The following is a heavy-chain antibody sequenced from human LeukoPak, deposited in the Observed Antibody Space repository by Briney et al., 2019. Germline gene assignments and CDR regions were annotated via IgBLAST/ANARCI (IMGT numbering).Heavy chain of an antibody. Sequence: SLRLSCAASGFTFSSYGMHWVRQAPGKGLEWVAVISYDGSNKYYADSVKGRFTISRDNSKNTLYLQMNSLRAEDTAVYYCAKDYEQVYYFDYWGQETLVTVSS. D-gene: IGHD3-3*01. CDR3: AKDYEQVYYFDY. V-gene: IGHV3-30*18. CDR1: GFTFSSYG. CDR2: ISYDGSNK. J-gene: IGHJ4*02.